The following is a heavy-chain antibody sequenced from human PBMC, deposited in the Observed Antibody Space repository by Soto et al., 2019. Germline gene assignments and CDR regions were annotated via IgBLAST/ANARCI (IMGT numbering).Heavy chain of an antibody. J-gene: IGHJ4*02. V-gene: IGHV3-21*01. CDR1: GFTFSSYS. D-gene: IGHD6-19*01. Sequence: ESGGGLVKPGGSLRLSCAASGFTFSSYSMNWVRQAPGKGLEWVSSISSSSSYIYYADSVKGRFTISRDNAKNSLYLQMNSLRAEDTAVYYCARDRTLNYYIAVAGTPPFDYWGQGTLVTVSS. CDR3: ARDRTLNYYIAVAGTPPFDY. CDR2: ISSSSSYI.